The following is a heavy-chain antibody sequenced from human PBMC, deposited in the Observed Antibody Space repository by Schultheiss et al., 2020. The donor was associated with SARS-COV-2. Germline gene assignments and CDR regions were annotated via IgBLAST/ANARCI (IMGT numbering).Heavy chain of an antibody. CDR2: INHSGST. D-gene: IGHD1-26*01. CDR1: GGSISCYS. CDR3: ARGGIPTYFDY. V-gene: IGHV4-34*09. J-gene: IGHJ4*02. Sequence: LRLSCTVSGGSISCYSWSWIRQPPGKGLEWIGEINHSGSTYYNPSLKSLVTISVDTSKNQFSLKLSSVTAADTAVYYCARGGIPTYFDYWGQGTLVTVSS.